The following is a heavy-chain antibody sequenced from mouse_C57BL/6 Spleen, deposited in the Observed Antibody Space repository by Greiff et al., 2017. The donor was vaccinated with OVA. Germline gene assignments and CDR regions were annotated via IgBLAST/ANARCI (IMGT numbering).Heavy chain of an antibody. CDR1: GYTFTEYT. D-gene: IGHD2-12*01. Sequence: QVQLQQSGAELVKPGASVKLSCKASGYTFTEYTIHWVKQRSGQGLEWIGWFYPGSGSIKYNEKFKDKATLTADKSSSTVYMQLSRLTSEDSAVYFGARHEESYYRSPYYFDGWGKGTTLTVSS. CDR2: FYPGSGSI. J-gene: IGHJ2*01. CDR3: ARHEESYYRSPYYFDG. V-gene: IGHV1-62-2*01.